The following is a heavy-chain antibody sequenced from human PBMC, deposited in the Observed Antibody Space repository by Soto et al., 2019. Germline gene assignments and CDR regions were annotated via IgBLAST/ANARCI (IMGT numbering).Heavy chain of an antibody. CDR1: GFSFTNFW. D-gene: IGHD6-19*01. J-gene: IGHJ4*02. Sequence: GESLKISCQGSGFSFTNFWIGWVRQMPGKGLEWMGIIYPGDSDTRYSPSFQGQVTISADKSISTAYLQWSSLKASDTAMYYCARQPVAGIGGTDYWGQGTLVTVSS. V-gene: IGHV5-51*01. CDR2: IYPGDSDT. CDR3: ARQPVAGIGGTDY.